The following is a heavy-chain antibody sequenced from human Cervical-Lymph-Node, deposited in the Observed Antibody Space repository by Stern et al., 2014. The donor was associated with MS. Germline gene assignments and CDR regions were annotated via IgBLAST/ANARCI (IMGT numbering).Heavy chain of an antibody. J-gene: IGHJ4*02. CDR2: IYPCDSDT. Sequence: VQLVQSGAEVKKPGESLKISCKGSGYSFTANWIAWVRQMTGKCLEWMGIIYPCDSDTIYIPSFQGQVTISADKSISSAYLQWSSLKASDTAMYYCARDYGDYAFDYWGQGTLVTVSS. CDR3: ARDYGDYAFDY. V-gene: IGHV5-51*01. CDR1: GYSFTANW. D-gene: IGHD4-17*01.